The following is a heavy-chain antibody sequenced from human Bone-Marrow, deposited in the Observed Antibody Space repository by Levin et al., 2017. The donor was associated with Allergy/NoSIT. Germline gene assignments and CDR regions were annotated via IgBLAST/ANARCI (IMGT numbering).Heavy chain of an antibody. J-gene: IGHJ2*01. CDR2: IDWNGAGT. Sequence: SCSVSGFTFDTYAMSWIRQAPGKGLEWVSGIDWNGAGTDYAPSVKGRFTISRDNAKNSLYLEMKSLGPDDTAFYFCARGDSNLNWYFDFWGRGTLVTVST. CDR1: GFTFDTYA. CDR3: ARGDSNLNWYFDF. V-gene: IGHV3-20*04. D-gene: IGHD3-22*01.